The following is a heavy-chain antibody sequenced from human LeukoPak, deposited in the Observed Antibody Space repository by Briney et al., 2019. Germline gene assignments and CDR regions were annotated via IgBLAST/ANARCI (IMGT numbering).Heavy chain of an antibody. CDR3: ARGSYWGFRY. Sequence: ASVKVSCKASGYTFTSYYMHWVRHAPGQGLEWMGIINPSGGSTSYAQKFQGRVTMTRDTSTSTVYMGLSSLRSEDTAVYCCARGSYWGFRYWGQGTLVTVSS. CDR1: GYTFTSYY. CDR2: INPSGGST. V-gene: IGHV1-46*01. D-gene: IGHD7-27*01. J-gene: IGHJ4*02.